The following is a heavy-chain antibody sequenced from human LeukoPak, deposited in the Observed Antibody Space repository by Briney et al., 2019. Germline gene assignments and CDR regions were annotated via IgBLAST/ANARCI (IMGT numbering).Heavy chain of an antibody. Sequence: PSETLSLTCAVSGGSISSGGYSRSWIRQPPGKGLEWIGYTYHSGSTYYNPSLKSRVTISVDTSKNQFSLKLSSVTAADTAVYYCARLNTGGDSIESRFDYWGQGTLVTVSS. CDR2: TYHSGST. CDR3: ARLNTGGDSIESRFDY. CDR1: GGSISSGGYS. J-gene: IGHJ4*02. V-gene: IGHV4-30-2*01. D-gene: IGHD4-17*01.